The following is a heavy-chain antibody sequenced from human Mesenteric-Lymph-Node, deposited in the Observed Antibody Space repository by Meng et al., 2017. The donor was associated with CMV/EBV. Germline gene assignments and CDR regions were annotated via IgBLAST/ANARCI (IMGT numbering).Heavy chain of an antibody. Sequence: GGSLRLSCAASGFTFSDYEMNWVRQAPGKGLEWVSYITGSGGIKHYADSVKGRFTIFRDNSKNTLYLQMNSLRAEDTAVYYCARDSSGSYYFDYWGQGTLVTVSS. J-gene: IGHJ4*02. D-gene: IGHD1-26*01. V-gene: IGHV3-48*03. CDR3: ARDSSGSYYFDY. CDR1: GFTFSDYE. CDR2: ITGSGGIK.